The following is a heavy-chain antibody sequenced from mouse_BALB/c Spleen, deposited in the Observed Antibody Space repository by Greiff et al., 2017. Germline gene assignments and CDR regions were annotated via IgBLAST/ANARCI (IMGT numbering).Heavy chain of an antibody. CDR3: ARHGYGNQFAY. D-gene: IGHD1-1*01. J-gene: IGHJ3*01. V-gene: IGHV5-6*01. Sequence: EVKLVESGGDLVKPGGSLKLSCAASGFTFSSYGMSWVRQTPDKRLEWVATISSGGSYTYYPDSVKGRFTISRDNAKNTLYLQMSSLKSEDTAMYYCARHGYGNQFAYWGQGTLVTVSA. CDR2: ISSGGSYT. CDR1: GFTFSSYG.